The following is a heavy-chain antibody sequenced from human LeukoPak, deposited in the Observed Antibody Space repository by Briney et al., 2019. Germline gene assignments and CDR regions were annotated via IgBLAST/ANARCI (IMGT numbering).Heavy chain of an antibody. CDR2: IYYSGST. D-gene: IGHD6-19*01. CDR1: GGSISSGGYY. Sequence: SQTLSLTCTVSGGSISSGGYYWSWIRQHPGKGLEWIGYIYYSGSTYYNPSLKSRVTISVDTSKNQFSLKLSSVTAADTAVYYCARVSYSVAGRMVDYWGQGTLVTVSS. CDR3: ARVSYSVAGRMVDY. J-gene: IGHJ4*02. V-gene: IGHV4-31*03.